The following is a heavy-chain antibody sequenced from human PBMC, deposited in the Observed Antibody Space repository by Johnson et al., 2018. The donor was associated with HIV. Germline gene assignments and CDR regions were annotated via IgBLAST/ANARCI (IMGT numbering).Heavy chain of an antibody. CDR2: IYIGSRT. J-gene: IGHJ3*02. CDR3: ARDSPPWGARGDI. D-gene: IGHD1-26*01. V-gene: IGHV3-53*02. Sequence: VQLVETGGGLIQPGGSLRLACAASVFTVSSNYISWVRLAPGKGLEWVSVIYIGSRTSYADFVRGRFTISRDNSKNMLYLQMNSLRAEDTAVYYCARDSPPWGARGDIWGQGTMVTVSS. CDR1: VFTVSSNY.